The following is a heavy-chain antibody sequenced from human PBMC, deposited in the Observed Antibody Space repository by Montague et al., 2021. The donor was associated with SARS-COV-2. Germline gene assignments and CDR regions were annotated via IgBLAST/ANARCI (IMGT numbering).Heavy chain of an antibody. V-gene: IGHV4-31*03. CDR1: GGSISSGGYY. J-gene: IGHJ6*02. D-gene: IGHD3-10*01. Sequence: TLSLTCTVSGGSISSGGYYWSWIRQPPGKGLEWIGYIYYSGSTYYNPSLKSRVTISVDTSKNQFSLKLSSVTAADTALYYCALNYFRVRSWYGMDVWGQGTTVTGSS. CDR2: IYYSGST. CDR3: ALNYFRVRSWYGMDV.